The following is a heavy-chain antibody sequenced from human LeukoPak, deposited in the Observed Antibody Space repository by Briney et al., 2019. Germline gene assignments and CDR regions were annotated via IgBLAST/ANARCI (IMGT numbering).Heavy chain of an antibody. V-gene: IGHV4-30-4*08. CDR2: IYYSGST. D-gene: IGHD3-16*01. CDR3: ARRSWGNYYMDV. J-gene: IGHJ6*03. Sequence: PSQTLSLTCTVSGGSISSGDYYWSWIRQPPGKGLEWIGYIYYSGSTYYNPSLKSRVTISVDTSKNQFSLKLNSVTAADTAVYYCARRSWGNYYMDVWGKGTTVIVSS. CDR1: GGSISSGDYY.